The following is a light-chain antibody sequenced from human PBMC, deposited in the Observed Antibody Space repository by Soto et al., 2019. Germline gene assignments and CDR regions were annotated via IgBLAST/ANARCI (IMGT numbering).Light chain of an antibody. CDR3: SSYAGSNNLV. V-gene: IGLV2-8*01. CDR1: SSDVGGYNY. Sequence: QSVLTQPPSASGSPGQSVTISCTGTSSDVGGYNYVSLYQQHPGKAPKLMIYEVSKRPSGVPDRFSGSKSGNTASLTVSGLQAEDEADYYCSSYAGSNNLVFGGGTQLTVL. J-gene: IGLJ2*01. CDR2: EVS.